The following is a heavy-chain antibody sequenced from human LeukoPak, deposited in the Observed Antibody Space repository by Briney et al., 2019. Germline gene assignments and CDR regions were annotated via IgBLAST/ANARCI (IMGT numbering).Heavy chain of an antibody. CDR1: GYTFTGYY. CDR2: INPSGGST. V-gene: IGHV1-46*01. CDR3: TTDSGRSYFYFNF. D-gene: IGHD3-10*01. Sequence: GASVKVSCKASGYTFTGYYMHWVRQAPRQGLEWMGIINPSGGSTSYAQKFQGRVTVTEDTVTDTGYMELRSLTSDDTAVYFCTTDSGRSYFYFNFWGQGTLVTVSS. J-gene: IGHJ4*02.